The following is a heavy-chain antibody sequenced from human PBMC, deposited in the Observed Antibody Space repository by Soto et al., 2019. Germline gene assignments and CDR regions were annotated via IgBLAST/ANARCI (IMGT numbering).Heavy chain of an antibody. Sequence: LRLSCAASGLSFSDSGIHWVRQASGKGLEWVGRIRTKSNHYATAYAASVKGRFTISRDDSRNTAYLQMNSLETEDTAVYYCTRLHFIVEPGINYWGQGTLVTVSS. D-gene: IGHD6-13*01. J-gene: IGHJ4*02. CDR2: IRTKSNHYAT. CDR1: GLSFSDSG. V-gene: IGHV3-73*01. CDR3: TRLHFIVEPGINY.